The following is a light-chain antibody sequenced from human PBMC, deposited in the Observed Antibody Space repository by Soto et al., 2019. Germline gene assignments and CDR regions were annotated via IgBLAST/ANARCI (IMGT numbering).Light chain of an antibody. CDR2: DAS. V-gene: IGKV1-5*01. CDR1: QSISNW. J-gene: IGKJ2*03. CDR3: QHYNGR. Sequence: DIQMTQSPSTLSASVGGRVTITCRPSQSISNWLAWYQQKPGKAPKVLIYDASSLKSGVPSRFSGSGSGTEFTLTINSLQPDDFATYYCQHYNGRFGQGTRLEI.